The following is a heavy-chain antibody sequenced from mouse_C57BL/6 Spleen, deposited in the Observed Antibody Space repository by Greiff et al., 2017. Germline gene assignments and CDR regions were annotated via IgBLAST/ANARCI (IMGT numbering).Heavy chain of an antibody. J-gene: IGHJ3*01. V-gene: IGHV1-67*01. CDR3: ASQECYYGYPWFAY. CDR1: GYTFTDYA. CDR2: ISTYYGDA. Sequence: QVQLKQSGPELVRPGVSVKISCKGSGYTFTDYAMHWVKQSHAKSLEWIGVISTYYGDASYNQKFKDKATMTVDKSSSTAYMELARLSSEDSAVYYCASQECYYGYPWFAYWGQGTLVTVSA. D-gene: IGHD2-2*01.